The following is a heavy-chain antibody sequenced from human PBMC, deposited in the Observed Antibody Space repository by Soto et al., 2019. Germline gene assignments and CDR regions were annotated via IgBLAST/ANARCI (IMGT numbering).Heavy chain of an antibody. CDR3: ARQKGSYYFDY. CDR2: IYYSGST. J-gene: IGHJ4*02. CDR1: GGSISSSSYY. Sequence: SETLSLTCTVSGGSISSSSYYWGWIRQPPGKGLEWIGSIYYSGSTYYNPSLKSRVTISVDTSKNQFSLKLGSVTAADTAVYYCARQKGSYYFDYWGQGTLVTVSS. D-gene: IGHD1-26*01. V-gene: IGHV4-39*01.